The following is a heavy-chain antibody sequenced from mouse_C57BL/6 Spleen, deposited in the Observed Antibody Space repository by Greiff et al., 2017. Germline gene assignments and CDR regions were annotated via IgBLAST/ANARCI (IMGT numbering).Heavy chain of an antibody. J-gene: IGHJ4*01. CDR2: INPNNGGT. D-gene: IGHD4-1*02. CDR1: GYTFTDYY. CDR3: ARSSTGTLYYAMDY. V-gene: IGHV1-26*01. Sequence: VQLQQSGPELVKPGASVKISCKASGYTFTDYYMNWVKQSHGKSLEWIGDINPNNGGTSYNQKFKGKATLTVDKSSSTAYMERRSLTSEDSAVYYCARSSTGTLYYAMDYWGQGTSVTVSS.